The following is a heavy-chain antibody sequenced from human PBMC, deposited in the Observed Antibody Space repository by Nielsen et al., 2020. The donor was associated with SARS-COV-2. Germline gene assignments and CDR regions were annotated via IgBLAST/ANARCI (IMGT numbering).Heavy chain of an antibody. CDR3: ARDTWASGRALFDN. D-gene: IGHD3-10*01. CDR1: GFTFSSYD. Sequence: GGSLRLSCAASGFTFSSYDMHWVRQATGKGLEWVSAIGTAGDTYYPGSVKGRFTISRENAKNSLYLQMNSLRAGDTAVYYCARDTWASGRALFDNWGQGTLVTVSS. V-gene: IGHV3-13*04. CDR2: IGTAGDT. J-gene: IGHJ4*02.